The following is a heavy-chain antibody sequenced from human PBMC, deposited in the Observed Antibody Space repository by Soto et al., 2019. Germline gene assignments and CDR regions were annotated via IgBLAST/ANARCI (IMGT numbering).Heavy chain of an antibody. J-gene: IGHJ4*02. Sequence: GASVKVSCKASGYTFTSYDINWVRQATGQGLEWMGWMNPNSGNTGYAQKFQGRVTMTRNTSISTAYMELSSLRSEDTAVYYCARGRGRIVATKYYFDYWGQGTLVTVSS. CDR3: ARGRGRIVATKYYFDY. CDR2: MNPNSGNT. V-gene: IGHV1-8*01. D-gene: IGHD5-12*01. CDR1: GYTFTSYD.